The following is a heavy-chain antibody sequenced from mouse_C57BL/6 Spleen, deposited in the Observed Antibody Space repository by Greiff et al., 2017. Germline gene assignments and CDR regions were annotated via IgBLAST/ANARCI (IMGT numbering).Heavy chain of an antibody. CDR2: INPEGGET. Sequence: EVQLQESGAELVKPGASVKLSCTASGFNIKDYYMHWVKQRTEQGLEWIGRINPEGGETKNAPQFQGKATITADTSSNTAYLHLSSLTSDDTAFYYCAPIYDGYSDYWGQGTSVTVSS. CDR1: GFNIKDYY. V-gene: IGHV14-2*01. D-gene: IGHD2-3*01. CDR3: APIYDGYSDY. J-gene: IGHJ4*01.